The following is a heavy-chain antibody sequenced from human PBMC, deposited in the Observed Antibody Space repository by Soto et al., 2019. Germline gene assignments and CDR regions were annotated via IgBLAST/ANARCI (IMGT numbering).Heavy chain of an antibody. CDR1: SYTFTSYG. CDR2: ISAYNGNT. V-gene: IGHV1-18*01. CDR3: ARSYESYDILTALDY. D-gene: IGHD3-9*01. J-gene: IGHJ4*02. Sequence: QVQLVQYGAEVKKPGASVKVSCKASSYTFTSYGIIWVRQAHGQGIEWMGWISAYNGNTNYAQKLQDRVTMTTDTSTSTAYMELRSLRSDDTAVYYCARSYESYDILTALDYWGQGTLVTVSS.